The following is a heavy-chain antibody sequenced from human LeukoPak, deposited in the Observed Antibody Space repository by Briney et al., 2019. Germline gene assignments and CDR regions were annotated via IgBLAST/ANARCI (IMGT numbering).Heavy chain of an antibody. CDR1: GYTLTELS. V-gene: IGHV1-24*01. J-gene: IGHJ4*02. CDR3: ATGMPPVDY. Sequence: ASVKVSCKVSGYTLTELSMHWVRQAPGKGLEWMGGFDPEDGETIYAQKFQGRVTVTEDTSTDTAYMELSSLRSEDTAVYYCATGMPPVDYWGQGTLVTVSS. D-gene: IGHD2-2*01. CDR2: FDPEDGET.